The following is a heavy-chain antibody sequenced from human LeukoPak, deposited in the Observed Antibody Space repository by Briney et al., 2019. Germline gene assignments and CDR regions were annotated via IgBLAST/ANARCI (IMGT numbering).Heavy chain of an antibody. D-gene: IGHD3-10*01. V-gene: IGHV3-23*01. Sequence: GGSLRLSCAASGFTFKTYAMSWVCQAPGKGLEWVSGIRSSGDITYYADSVKGRFTISRDNSMNTLYLQMNSLRAEDTAVYYCAKEVRESAWFYFDYWGQGTLATVSS. CDR3: AKEVRESAWFYFDY. CDR2: IRSSGDIT. CDR1: GFTFKTYA. J-gene: IGHJ4*02.